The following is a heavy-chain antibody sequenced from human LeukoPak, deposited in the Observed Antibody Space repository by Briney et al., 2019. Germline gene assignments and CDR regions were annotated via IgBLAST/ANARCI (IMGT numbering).Heavy chain of an antibody. J-gene: IGHJ4*02. CDR3: VREGVYSGYDASLD. D-gene: IGHD5-12*01. CDR2: IIPIFGTG. CDR1: GGTFSSSA. V-gene: IGHV1-69*13. Sequence: GASVKVSCKASGGTFSSSAISWVRQAPGQGLEWMGGIIPIFGTGNSAQKFQGRVTITADESTSTAYMELSGLRSEDTAIYYCVREGVYSGYDASLDWGQGTLVTVSS.